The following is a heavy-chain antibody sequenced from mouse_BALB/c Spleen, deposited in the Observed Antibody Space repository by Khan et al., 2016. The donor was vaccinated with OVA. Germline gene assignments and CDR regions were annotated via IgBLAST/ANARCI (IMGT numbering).Heavy chain of an antibody. J-gene: IGHJ4*01. CDR1: GYTFTDYA. CDR3: ARNYYGTRNAMDY. Sequence: QVQLKQSGAELVRPGVSVKISCKGSGYTFTDYAMHWVKQSHTKSLEWIGVISTYYDDASYNQKFKGKATMTIDKSSSTAYLEIARLTSEDSAIYYCARNYYGTRNAMDYWGQGTSVTVSS. D-gene: IGHD1-1*01. V-gene: IGHV1S137*01. CDR2: ISTYYDDA.